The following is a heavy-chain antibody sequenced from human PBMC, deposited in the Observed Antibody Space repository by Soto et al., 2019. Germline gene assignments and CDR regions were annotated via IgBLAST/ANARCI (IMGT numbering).Heavy chain of an antibody. V-gene: IGHV3-74*01. D-gene: IGHD2-21*02. Sequence: GGSLRLSCAASGFTFTNYRMHWVRQAPGKGLVWVSRINPDGSTPTYADSVQGRFTISRDNAKNTLFLQMNSLRAEDTAVYYCARKTSLGSDTFDYWGQGTLVTVSS. CDR1: GFTFTNYR. J-gene: IGHJ4*02. CDR2: INPDGSTP. CDR3: ARKTSLGSDTFDY.